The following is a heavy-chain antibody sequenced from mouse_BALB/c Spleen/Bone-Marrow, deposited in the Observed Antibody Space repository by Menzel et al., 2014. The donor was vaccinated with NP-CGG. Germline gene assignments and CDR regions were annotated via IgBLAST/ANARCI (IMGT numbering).Heavy chain of an antibody. V-gene: IGHV1-5*01. Sequence: VQLQQPGTMLARPGASVKMSCKASGYTFTSYWMHWVKQRPGQGLEWIGAIYPGNSDTSYNQKFKGKAKLTAVTSTSTAYMELSSLTNKDSAVYYCTGGKDYYAMDYWGQGTLVPVSS. CDR3: TGGKDYYAMDY. D-gene: IGHD1-3*01. CDR1: GYTFTSYW. J-gene: IGHJ4*01. CDR2: IYPGNSDT.